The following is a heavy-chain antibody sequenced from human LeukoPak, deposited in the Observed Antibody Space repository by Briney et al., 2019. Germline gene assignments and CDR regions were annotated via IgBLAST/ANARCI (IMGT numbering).Heavy chain of an antibody. CDR2: IYYSGST. J-gene: IGHJ4*02. CDR3: ARVTAWQWLVLYYFDY. Sequence: SQTLSLTCTVSGGSINSNNYYWGWIRQPPGKGLEWIGSIYYSGSTYYNPSLKSRVTISVDTSKNQFSLKLSSVTAADTAVYYCARVTAWQWLVLYYFDYWGQGTLVTVSS. CDR1: GGSINSNNYY. D-gene: IGHD6-19*01. V-gene: IGHV4-39*07.